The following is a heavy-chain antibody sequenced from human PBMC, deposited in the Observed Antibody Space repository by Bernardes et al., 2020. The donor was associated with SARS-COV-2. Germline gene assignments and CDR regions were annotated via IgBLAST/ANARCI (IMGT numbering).Heavy chain of an antibody. Sequence: SETLSLTCTVSGGSISSGSHYWRWIRQPAGKGLEWIGHIYTSGSTSYNPSLKSRVTISLDTSQNRFSLNLSSVTAADTAVYYCVRDTNYWGQGTLVTVSS. CDR1: GGSISSGSHY. J-gene: IGHJ4*02. CDR2: IYTSGST. CDR3: VRDTNY. V-gene: IGHV4-61*09. D-gene: IGHD1-26*01.